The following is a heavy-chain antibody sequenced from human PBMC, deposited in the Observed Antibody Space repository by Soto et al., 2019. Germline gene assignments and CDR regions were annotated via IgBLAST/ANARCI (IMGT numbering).Heavy chain of an antibody. D-gene: IGHD6-19*01. V-gene: IGHV3-30*18. J-gene: IGHJ4*02. CDR2: ISYDGSNK. CDR3: AKFSTQGLVLDYFDY. Sequence: PGGSLRLSCAASGFTFSSYGMHWVRQAPGKGLEWVAVISYDGSNKYYADSVKGRFTISRDNSKNTLYLQMNSLRAEDTAVYYCAKFSTQGLVLDYFDYWGQGTLVTVSS. CDR1: GFTFSSYG.